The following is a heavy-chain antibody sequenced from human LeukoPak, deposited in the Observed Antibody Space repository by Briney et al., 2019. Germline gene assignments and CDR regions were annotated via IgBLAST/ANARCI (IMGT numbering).Heavy chain of an antibody. D-gene: IGHD2-2*01. CDR2: ISAYNGNT. CDR3: ARGIWDYCSSTSCLADY. V-gene: IGHV1-18*01. J-gene: IGHJ4*02. CDR1: GYTFTIYG. Sequence: ASVKVSCKASGYTFTIYGISWVRQAPGQGLEWMGWISAYNGNTNYAQKLHGRVTMTTDTSTSTAYMELRSLRSDDTAVYYCARGIWDYCSSTSCLADYWGQGNLVTVSS.